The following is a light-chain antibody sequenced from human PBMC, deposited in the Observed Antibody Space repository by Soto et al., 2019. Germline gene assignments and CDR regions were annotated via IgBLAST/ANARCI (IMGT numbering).Light chain of an antibody. CDR1: SSDIGDYNY. J-gene: IGLJ2*01. Sequence: QSVLTQPASVSGSPGQSITISCTGTSSDIGDYNYVSWYQQQPGKAPKLMIYEVSNRPSGVSNRFSGSKSGNTASLTISGLQAEDEADYYCSSYTDSRTYVIFGGGTKLTVL. V-gene: IGLV2-14*01. CDR3: SSYTDSRTYVI. CDR2: EVS.